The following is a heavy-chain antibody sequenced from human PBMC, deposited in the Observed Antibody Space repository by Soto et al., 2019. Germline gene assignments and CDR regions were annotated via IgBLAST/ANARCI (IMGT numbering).Heavy chain of an antibody. D-gene: IGHD3-10*01. CDR2: TYHSGTT. V-gene: IGHV4-4*02. CDR1: GDSISSSNW. J-gene: IGHJ4*02. CDR3: AREGSGSPVSV. Sequence: QVQLQELGPGLVKPSETLSLTCTVSGDSISSSNWWSWVRQPPGKGLEWIGETYHSGTTKYNPSLKSRVTISLDFSNNQFSLELKSVTAADTAVYYCAREGSGSPVSVWGQGALVIVSS.